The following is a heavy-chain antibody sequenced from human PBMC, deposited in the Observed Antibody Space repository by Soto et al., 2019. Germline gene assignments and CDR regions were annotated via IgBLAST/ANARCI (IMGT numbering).Heavy chain of an antibody. Sequence: ASVKVSCKTSGYTFSNYGITWVRQAPGQPLGWLGWISLYSDGTNYAQKFQGRVSMTTDTSTTTAYMELRSLRSDDTAVYYCARVVPGAEAWFGPWGQGTLVTVSS. J-gene: IGHJ5*02. CDR3: ARVVPGAEAWFGP. CDR1: GYTFSNYG. V-gene: IGHV1-18*01. CDR2: ISLYSDGT. D-gene: IGHD2-2*01.